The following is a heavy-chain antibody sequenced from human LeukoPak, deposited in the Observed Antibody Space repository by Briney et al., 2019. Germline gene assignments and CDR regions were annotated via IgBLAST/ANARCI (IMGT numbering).Heavy chain of an antibody. CDR2: IYYSGST. J-gene: IGHJ4*02. CDR1: GGSISSSSYY. D-gene: IGHD3-9*01. V-gene: IGHV4-39*07. Sequence: SETLSLTCTVSGGSISSSSYYWGWIRQPPGKGLEWIGGIYYSGSTYYNPSLKSRVTISVDTSKNQFSLKLSSVTAADTAVYYCARGVANPSLRYFDWSFPFDYWGQGTLVTVSS. CDR3: ARGVANPSLRYFDWSFPFDY.